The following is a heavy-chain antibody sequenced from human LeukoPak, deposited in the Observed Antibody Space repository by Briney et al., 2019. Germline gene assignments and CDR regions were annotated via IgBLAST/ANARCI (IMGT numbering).Heavy chain of an antibody. V-gene: IGHV1-2*02. Sequence: AASVKVSCKTSGYTFTDYYMHWVRQAPGQGLEWMGWINPNSGGTNYAQNFQGRVTMTRDTSISTAYMELSRLRSDDTAVYYCATHSGYEVGDAFDIWGQGTMVTVSS. CDR1: GYTFTDYY. J-gene: IGHJ3*02. D-gene: IGHD5-12*01. CDR3: ATHSGYEVGDAFDI. CDR2: INPNSGGT.